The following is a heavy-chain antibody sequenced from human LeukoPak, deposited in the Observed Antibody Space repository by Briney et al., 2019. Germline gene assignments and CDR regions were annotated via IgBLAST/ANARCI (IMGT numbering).Heavy chain of an antibody. D-gene: IGHD3-22*01. CDR3: ARDFGFSPSSGYSFDY. CDR2: INSDGSNT. J-gene: IGHJ4*02. V-gene: IGHV3-74*01. CDR1: GFTFSSYW. Sequence: GGSLRLSCAASGFTFSSYWMHWVRQAPGQGLVWVSRINSDGSNTVYADSVKGRFTISRDNAKNTLYLQMNSLRAEDTAVYYCARDFGFSPSSGYSFDYWGQGTLVTVSS.